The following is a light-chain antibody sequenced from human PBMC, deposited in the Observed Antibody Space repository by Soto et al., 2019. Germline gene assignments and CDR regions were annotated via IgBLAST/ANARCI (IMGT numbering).Light chain of an antibody. V-gene: IGKV3-20*01. Sequence: EIVLMQSPGTLSLPPGERATLSCRASQSVSSSYLAWYQQKPGQAPRLLIYAASSRATGIADRFSGSGSGTDFTLTISRLEPEDFAVYYCQHYGSSHRGFGQGTKVDIK. CDR3: QHYGSSHRG. J-gene: IGKJ1*01. CDR2: AAS. CDR1: QSVSSSY.